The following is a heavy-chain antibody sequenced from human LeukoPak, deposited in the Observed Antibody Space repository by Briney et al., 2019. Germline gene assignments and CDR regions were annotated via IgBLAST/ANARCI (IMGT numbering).Heavy chain of an antibody. J-gene: IGHJ4*02. D-gene: IGHD6-19*01. Sequence: GGSLRLSCAASGFTFSSYGMHWVRQAPGMGLEWVAFIRYDGSNKYYADSVKGRFTISRDNSKNTLYLQMNSLRAEDTAVYYCASQRGVIAVAGPDYWGQGTLVTVSS. CDR1: GFTFSSYG. CDR2: IRYDGSNK. V-gene: IGHV3-30*02. CDR3: ASQRGVIAVAGPDY.